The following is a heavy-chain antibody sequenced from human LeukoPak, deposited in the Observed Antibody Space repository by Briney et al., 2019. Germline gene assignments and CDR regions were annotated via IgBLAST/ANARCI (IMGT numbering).Heavy chain of an antibody. CDR1: GYTLTELS. Sequence: AASVTVSCTVSGYTLTELSMHWVRQAPGKGLEWMGGFDPEDGETIYAQKFQGRVTMTEDTSTDTAYMELSSLRSEDTAVYYCATAHIVVVPAARYNWFDPWGQGTLVTVSS. V-gene: IGHV1-24*01. J-gene: IGHJ5*02. CDR3: ATAHIVVVPAARYNWFDP. D-gene: IGHD2-2*01. CDR2: FDPEDGET.